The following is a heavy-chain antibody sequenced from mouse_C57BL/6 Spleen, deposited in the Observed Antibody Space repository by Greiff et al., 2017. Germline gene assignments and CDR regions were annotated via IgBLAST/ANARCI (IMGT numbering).Heavy chain of an antibody. D-gene: IGHD2-5*01. J-gene: IGHJ2*01. V-gene: IGHV1-9*01. CDR3: ARDYYSNGYFDY. CDR2: ILPGSGST. Sequence: QVQLKQSGAELMKPGASVKLSCKATGYTFTGYWIEWVKQRPGHGLEWIGEILPGSGSTNSNEKFKGKATFTADTSSNTAYMQLSSLTTEDSAIYYCARDYYSNGYFDYWGQGTTLTVSS. CDR1: GYTFTGYW.